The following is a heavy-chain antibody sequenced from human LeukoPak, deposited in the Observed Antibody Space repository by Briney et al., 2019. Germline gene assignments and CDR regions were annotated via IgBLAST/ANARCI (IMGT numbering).Heavy chain of an antibody. Sequence: PSETLSLTCTVSGGSMSSNYWSWIRQPAGKGLEWIGRIYTSGTTNYNPSLNSRVTMSVDTSKNQFSLELSSVTAADTAFYYCARGHCSSTSCHMDVWGKGTTVTVSS. D-gene: IGHD2-2*01. V-gene: IGHV4-4*07. CDR3: ARGHCSSTSCHMDV. J-gene: IGHJ6*03. CDR2: IYTSGTT. CDR1: GGSMSSNY.